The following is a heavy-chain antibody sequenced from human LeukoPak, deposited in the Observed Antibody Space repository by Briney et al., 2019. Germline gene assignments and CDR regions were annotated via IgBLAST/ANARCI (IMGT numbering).Heavy chain of an antibody. V-gene: IGHV4-61*01. CDR1: GGSVSSGSYY. CDR3: ARVRYSSGWYEDY. D-gene: IGHD6-19*01. Sequence: SSETLSLTCTVSGGSVSSGSYYWSWIRQPPGKGLEWIGYIYYSGSTKYNPSLESRVTISVDTSKNQFSLKLSSVTAADTAVYYCARVRYSSGWYEDYWGQGTLVTVSS. J-gene: IGHJ4*02. CDR2: IYYSGST.